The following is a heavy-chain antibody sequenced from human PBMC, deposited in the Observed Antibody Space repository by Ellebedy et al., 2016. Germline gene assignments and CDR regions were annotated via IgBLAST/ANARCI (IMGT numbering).Heavy chain of an antibody. J-gene: IGHJ6*02. Sequence: GGSLRLSCAASRFNFRNYGMHWVRQAPGKGLEWVAVISDDGSNKNYGDSVKGRFTISRDNSKNTLFLQMNSLKADDTAVYYCAKDRRGWAVSSSSNYLYYGMDVWGQGTTVTVSS. CDR1: RFNFRNYG. V-gene: IGHV3-30*18. CDR2: ISDDGSNK. D-gene: IGHD2-2*01. CDR3: AKDRRGWAVSSSSNYLYYGMDV.